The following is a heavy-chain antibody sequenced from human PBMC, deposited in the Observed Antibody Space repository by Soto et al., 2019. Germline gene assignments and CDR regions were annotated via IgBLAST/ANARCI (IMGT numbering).Heavy chain of an antibody. CDR1: GYSISSGYY. D-gene: IGHD6-13*01. V-gene: IGHV4-38-2*02. J-gene: IGHJ5*02. CDR2: IYHSGST. Sequence: SETLSLTCAVSGYSISSGYYWGWIRQPPGKGLEWIGSIYHSGSTYYNPSLKSRVTISVDTSKNQFSLKLSSVTAADTAVYYCARDRRISRAPYNWFDPWGQGTLVTVSS. CDR3: ARDRRISRAPYNWFDP.